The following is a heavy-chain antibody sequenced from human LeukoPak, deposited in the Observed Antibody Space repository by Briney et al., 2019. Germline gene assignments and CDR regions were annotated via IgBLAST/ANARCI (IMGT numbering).Heavy chain of an antibody. V-gene: IGHV3-74*01. CDR2: INSDGSSI. CDR1: GFTFSSYW. Sequence: GGSLRLSCAASGFTFSSYWMHWVRQAPGKGLVWVSRINSDGSSITYADSVKGRFTIARDNPKSTLYLQMNSLRAEETAVYYCARADPGSGSARLYHGMDVWGQGTAVTVSS. J-gene: IGHJ6*02. D-gene: IGHD6-25*01. CDR3: ARADPGSGSARLYHGMDV.